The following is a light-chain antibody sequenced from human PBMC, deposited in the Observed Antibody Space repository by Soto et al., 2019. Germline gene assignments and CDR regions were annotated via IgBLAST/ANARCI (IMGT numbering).Light chain of an antibody. Sequence: QSVLTQPRSVSGSPGQSVTIPCTGSSSDVGGYNLVSWYQQYPGEVPKLIIYDVFKRPSGVPDRFSGSRSANTASLTISGLRAEDEADYYCCSYAGTYVVFGGGTKLTVL. CDR2: DVF. V-gene: IGLV2-11*01. CDR3: CSYAGTYVV. CDR1: SSDVGGYNL. J-gene: IGLJ2*01.